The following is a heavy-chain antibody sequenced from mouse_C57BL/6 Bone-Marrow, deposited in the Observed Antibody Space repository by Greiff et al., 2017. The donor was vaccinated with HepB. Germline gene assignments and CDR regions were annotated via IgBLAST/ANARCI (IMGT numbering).Heavy chain of an antibody. V-gene: IGHV14-2*01. CDR2: IDPEDGET. CDR3: ARDHYGSSYPFAY. D-gene: IGHD1-1*01. Sequence: VQLQESGAELVKPGASVKLSCTASGFNITDYYMHWVKQRTEQGLEWIGRIDPEDGETKYAPKFPGKATITADTSSNTAYLQLSSLTAEDTAVYYCARDHYGSSYPFAYWGQGTLVTVSA. CDR1: GFNITDYY. J-gene: IGHJ3*01.